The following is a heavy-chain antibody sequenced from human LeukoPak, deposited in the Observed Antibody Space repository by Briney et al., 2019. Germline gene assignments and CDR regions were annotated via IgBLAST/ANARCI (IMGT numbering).Heavy chain of an antibody. CDR1: GASFSGHY. Sequence: SETLSLTCAVYGASFSGHYWSWIRQPPGKGLEWIGEINHSGRTNYNPSLKSRVTISVETSKQQYSLKLSSVTAADTAVYYCATFGGGRAVAGDYWRQGTLVTVSS. V-gene: IGHV4-34*01. CDR2: INHSGRT. CDR3: ATFGGGRAVAGDY. D-gene: IGHD6-19*01. J-gene: IGHJ4*02.